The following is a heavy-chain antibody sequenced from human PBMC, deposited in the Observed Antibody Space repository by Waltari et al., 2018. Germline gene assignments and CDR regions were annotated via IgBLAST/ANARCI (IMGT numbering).Heavy chain of an antibody. Sequence: QVQLVQSGAEVKKPGASVKVSCKASGYTFTGYYMHWVRQAPGQWLEWMGWDKPNRWGKNYAKKVQGRVTMTRDTAISTAYMELSRLRSDGTAVYYWARDPAHYYMDVWGKGTTVTGSS. D-gene: IGHD2-15*01. J-gene: IGHJ6*03. CDR3: ARDPAHYYMDV. V-gene: IGHV1-2*02. CDR1: GYTFTGYY. CDR2: DKPNRWGK.